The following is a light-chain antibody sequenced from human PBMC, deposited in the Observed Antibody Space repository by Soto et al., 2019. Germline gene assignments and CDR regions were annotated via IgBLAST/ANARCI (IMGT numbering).Light chain of an antibody. J-gene: IGLJ1*01. CDR1: SSNIGADYY. CDR3: QDYDPSLSGVV. V-gene: IGLV1-40*01. CDR2: GNV. Sequence: QSVLTQPPSVSGAPGQRITISCTGSSSNIGADYYVHWYQQFPGTAPKLLIAGNVDRPSGVPDRCSASKSGTSASLAITGLQAEGEAVYYCQDYDPSLSGVVLGTGTKLPVL.